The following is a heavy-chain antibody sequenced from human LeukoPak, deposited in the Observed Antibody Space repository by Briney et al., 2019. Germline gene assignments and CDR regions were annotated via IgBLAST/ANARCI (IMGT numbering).Heavy chain of an antibody. J-gene: IGHJ4*02. CDR2: INSGGSDI. CDR1: GFALSTYW. V-gene: IGHV3-74*01. CDR3: ARAGSGSSYDC. Sequence: GGSLRLSCAASGFALSTYWMHWVRQALGKGLVWVSLINSGGSDILYADSVKRQFTISRDTAKNTLYLEMNRLRADDTAVYYCARAGSGSSYDCWGQGTLVTVSS. D-gene: IGHD3-10*01.